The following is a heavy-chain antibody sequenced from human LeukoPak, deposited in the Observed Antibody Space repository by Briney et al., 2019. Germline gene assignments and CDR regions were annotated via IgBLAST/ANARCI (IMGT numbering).Heavy chain of an antibody. CDR1: GEFVTIGGYF. CDR3: ARDVVVTSSPDAFDI. J-gene: IGHJ3*02. V-gene: IGHV4-31*03. CDR2: ISNSGPT. D-gene: IGHD2-21*02. Sequence: SETLSLTCTVSGEFVTIGGYFGTWVRPHPGNGLEWIGYISNSGPTSYNPSLKSRVSISVDTSNNQFSLSLSSVTAADTAVYYCARDVVVTSSPDAFDIWGQGTMVAVSS.